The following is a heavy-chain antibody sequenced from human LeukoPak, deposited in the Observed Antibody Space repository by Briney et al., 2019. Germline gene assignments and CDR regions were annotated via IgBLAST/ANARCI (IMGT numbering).Heavy chain of an antibody. CDR1: GYTFTSYG. CDR2: ISAYNGNT. J-gene: IGHJ4*02. Sequence: ASVKVSCKASGYTFTSYGISWVRQAPGQGLEWMGWISAYNGNTNYAQKLQGRVTMTTDTSTSTAYMELRSLRSDDTAVYYCARDQGVEMATIGPHYFDYWGQGTLVTVSS. CDR3: ARDQGVEMATIGPHYFDY. D-gene: IGHD5-24*01. V-gene: IGHV1-18*01.